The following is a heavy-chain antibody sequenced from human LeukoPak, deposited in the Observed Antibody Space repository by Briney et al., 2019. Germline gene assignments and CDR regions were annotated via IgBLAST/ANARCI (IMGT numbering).Heavy chain of an antibody. CDR2: IIPIFGTA. CDR3: AKDLSPGIAVAVGPF. CDR1: GYTFTVYY. Sequence: SVKVSCKASGYTFTVYYIHWVRQAPGQGLEWMGGIIPIFGTANYAQKFQGRVTITADESTSTAYMELSSLRSEDTAVYYCAKDLSPGIAVAVGPFWGQGTLVTVSS. J-gene: IGHJ4*02. D-gene: IGHD6-19*01. V-gene: IGHV1-69*13.